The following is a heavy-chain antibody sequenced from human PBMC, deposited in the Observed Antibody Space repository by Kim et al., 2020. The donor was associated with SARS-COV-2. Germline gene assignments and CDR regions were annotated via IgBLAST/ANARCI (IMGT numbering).Heavy chain of an antibody. Sequence: GESLKISCKGSGYSFTTYWISWVRQMPGKGLEWMGRNDPSDYYSNYSPSFEGHVTISTDKSTSTAYLQWSSLRATDTATYYCARHTYYGMDVWGQGTTVTVSS. J-gene: IGHJ6*02. CDR3: ARHTYYGMDV. CDR2: NDPSDYYS. CDR1: GYSFTTYW. V-gene: IGHV5-10-1*01.